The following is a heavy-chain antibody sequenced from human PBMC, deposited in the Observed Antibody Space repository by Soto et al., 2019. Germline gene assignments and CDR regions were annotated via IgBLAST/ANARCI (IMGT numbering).Heavy chain of an antibody. V-gene: IGHV1-69*13. CDR2: IIPIFGTA. CDR1: GGTFSSYA. Sequence: SVKVSCKASGGTFSSYAISWVRQAPGQGLEWMGGIIPIFGTANYAQKFQGRVTITADESTSTAYMELSSLRSEDTAVYYCARDLVGYCSGGSCSVAFDYWGQGTLVTVSS. D-gene: IGHD2-15*01. CDR3: ARDLVGYCSGGSCSVAFDY. J-gene: IGHJ4*02.